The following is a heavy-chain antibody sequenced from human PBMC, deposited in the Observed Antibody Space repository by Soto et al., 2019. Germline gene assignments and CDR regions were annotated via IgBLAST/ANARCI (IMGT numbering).Heavy chain of an antibody. J-gene: IGHJ4*02. V-gene: IGHV4-59*01. Sequence: VQLQESGPGLVKPSETLSLTCTVSGASISSYYWSWIGQAPGKGLESIGYIYYGAYTKYHPSLQRRVTMSVETSKNQVSLKVKSVTAADTAVYYCAGRANNWYGADSWGQGILVTVSS. CDR1: GASISSYY. CDR2: IYYGAYT. CDR3: AGRANNWYGADS. D-gene: IGHD1-1*01.